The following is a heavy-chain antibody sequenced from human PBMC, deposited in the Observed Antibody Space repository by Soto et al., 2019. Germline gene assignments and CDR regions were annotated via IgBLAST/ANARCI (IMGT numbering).Heavy chain of an antibody. CDR1: GFSLSTSGVG. V-gene: IGHV2-5*02. CDR3: AHIGGSGSYYISREGDAFFDY. J-gene: IGHJ4*02. CDR2: IYWDDDK. D-gene: IGHD3-10*01. Sequence: SGPTLVKPTQTLTLTCTFSGFSLSTSGVGVGWIRQPPGKALEWLALIYWDDDKRYSPSLKSRLTITKDTSKNQVVLTMTNMDPVDTATYYCAHIGGSGSYYISREGDAFFDYWGQGTLVTVSS.